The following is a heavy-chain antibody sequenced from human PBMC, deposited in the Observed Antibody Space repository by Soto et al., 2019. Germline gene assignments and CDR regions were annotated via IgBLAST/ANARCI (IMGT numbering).Heavy chain of an antibody. D-gene: IGHD3-9*01. CDR3: ARRPGGLNSNILSPYY. J-gene: IGHJ1*01. CDR1: GVSINNDDW. CDR2: IFYSGSY. Sequence: QVQLQESGPGLVKPSGTLSLTCAVSGVSINNDDWWAWVRQPPGKGLEWIGEIFYSGSYKYNPSLKTRVIISADKSKNQFSLNLHSVTAADTAVYYCARRPGGLNSNILSPYYWGQGTLVTVSS. V-gene: IGHV4-4*02.